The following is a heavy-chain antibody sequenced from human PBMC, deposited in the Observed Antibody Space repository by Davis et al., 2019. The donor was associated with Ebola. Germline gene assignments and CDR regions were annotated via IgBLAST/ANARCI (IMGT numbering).Heavy chain of an antibody. Sequence: GESLKISCAASGFTFSSYGMHWVRQAPGKGLEWVAVISYDGSNKYYADSVKGRFTISRDNSKNTLYLQMNSLRAEDTAVYYCAKTLPYSNCMDVWGKGTTVTVSS. D-gene: IGHD4-11*01. CDR2: ISYDGSNK. J-gene: IGHJ6*03. V-gene: IGHV3-30*18. CDR1: GFTFSSYG. CDR3: AKTLPYSNCMDV.